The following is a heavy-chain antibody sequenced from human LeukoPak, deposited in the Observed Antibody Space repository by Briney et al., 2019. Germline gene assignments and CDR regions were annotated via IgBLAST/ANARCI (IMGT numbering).Heavy chain of an antibody. CDR2: IIPIFGTA. V-gene: IGHV1-69*01. J-gene: IGHJ4*02. Sequence: GASVTVSCTASGGTFSSYAISWVRQAPGQGLEWMGGIIPIFGTANYAQKFQGRVTITADESTSTAYMELSSLRSEDTAVYYCARDRRAGVLDYWGQGTLVTVSS. CDR1: GGTFSSYA. D-gene: IGHD6-19*01. CDR3: ARDRRAGVLDY.